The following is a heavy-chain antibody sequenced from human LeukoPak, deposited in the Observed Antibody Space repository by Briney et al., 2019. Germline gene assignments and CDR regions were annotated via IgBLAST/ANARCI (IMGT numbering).Heavy chain of an antibody. CDR2: MYTGGST. CDR1: GFTFSSYA. D-gene: IGHD6-19*01. V-gene: IGHV3-66*01. J-gene: IGHJ6*02. Sequence: GGSLRLSCAASGFTFSSYAMSWVRQAPGKGLEWVSVMYTGGSTYYADSVKGRFTISRDNSKNTLFLQMNSLRAEDTAVYYCARAKQWLVQLYYYGMDVWGQGTTVTVTS. CDR3: ARAKQWLVQLYYYGMDV.